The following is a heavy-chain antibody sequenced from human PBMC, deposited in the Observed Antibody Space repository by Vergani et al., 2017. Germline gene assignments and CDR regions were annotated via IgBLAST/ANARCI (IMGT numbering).Heavy chain of an antibody. CDR1: GFTFDDYA. Sequence: VQLVESGGGLVQPGRSLRLSCAASGFTFDDYAMHWVRQAPGKGLEWVAFIRYDGRNKYYADSVKGRFTISRDNSKNTLYLQMNSLRAEDTAVYYCAKDRRIAARIYYYYMDVWGKGTTVTVSS. D-gene: IGHD6-6*01. CDR2: IRYDGRNK. J-gene: IGHJ6*03. CDR3: AKDRRIAARIYYYYMDV. V-gene: IGHV3-30*02.